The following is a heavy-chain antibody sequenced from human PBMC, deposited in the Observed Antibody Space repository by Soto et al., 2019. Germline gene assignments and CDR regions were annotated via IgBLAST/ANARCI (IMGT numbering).Heavy chain of an antibody. J-gene: IGHJ3*01. CDR2: IASNGRNE. CDR3: AMTDLEEDDAFDL. Sequence: QVQLVESGGGVVQPGRALRLSCAASGFTFTTYAIHWVRQAPGKGLEWVAVIASNGRNEYYADSVKGRFTISRDNSKNLLFLQMNSLRAEDTAFYYCAMTDLEEDDAFDLWGQGTMVTVSS. V-gene: IGHV3-30*04. D-gene: IGHD2-21*02. CDR1: GFTFTTYA.